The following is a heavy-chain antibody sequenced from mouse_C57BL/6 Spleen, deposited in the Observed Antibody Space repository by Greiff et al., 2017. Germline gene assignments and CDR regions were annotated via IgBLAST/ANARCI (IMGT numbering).Heavy chain of an antibody. D-gene: IGHD1-1*02. Sequence: VHVKQSGPELVKPGASVKMSCKASGYTFTDYNMHWVKQSPGKSLEWIGYINPNNGGTSYNQKFKGKATLTVNKSSSTAYMELRSLTSEDSAVYYCAPLGRNAMDYWGQGTSVTVSS. CDR2: INPNNGGT. J-gene: IGHJ4*01. V-gene: IGHV1-22*01. CDR1: GYTFTDYN. CDR3: APLGRNAMDY.